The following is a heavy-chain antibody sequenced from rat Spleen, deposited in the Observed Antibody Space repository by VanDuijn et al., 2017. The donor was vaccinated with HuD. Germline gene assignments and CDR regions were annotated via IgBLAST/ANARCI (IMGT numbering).Heavy chain of an antibody. Sequence: EVQLVESGGGLVQPGSPLKLSCAASGFTFSSNWLNWIRQAPTKGLEWIASISTGGGNTYYRDSVKGRFTISRDNAKSTLYLQMNSLRSEDTATYYCARLGTMGTFDYWGQGVMVTVSS. V-gene: IGHV5-25*01. CDR3: ARLGTMGTFDY. D-gene: IGHD1-7*01. CDR1: GFTFSSNW. CDR2: ISTGGGNT. J-gene: IGHJ2*01.